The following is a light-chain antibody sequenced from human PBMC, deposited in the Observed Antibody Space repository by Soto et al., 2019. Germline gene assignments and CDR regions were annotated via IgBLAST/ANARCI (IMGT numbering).Light chain of an antibody. V-gene: IGLV2-23*03. CDR2: EGS. J-gene: IGLJ1*01. CDR3: CSYASDSIV. Sequence: QSALTQPASVSGSPGQSITISCTGASSEFATYNRVSWYQHHPGKAPKLVIFEGSRRPSGVSGRFSGSKSGNTASLTISGLQADDTADYYCCSYASDSIVFGTGTKVTVL. CDR1: SSEFATYNR.